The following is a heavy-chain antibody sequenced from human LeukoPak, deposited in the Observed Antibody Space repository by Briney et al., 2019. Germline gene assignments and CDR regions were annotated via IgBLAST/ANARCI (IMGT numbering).Heavy chain of an antibody. CDR2: ISYDGSNK. Sequence: GGSLRLSCAASGFTFSSYAMHWVRQAPGKGLEWVAVISYDGSNKYYADSVKGRFTISRDNSKNTLYLQMNSLRAEDTAVYYCARDTYSSGRRQFDYWGQGTPVTVSS. CDR1: GFTFSSYA. D-gene: IGHD6-19*01. V-gene: IGHV3-30-3*01. CDR3: ARDTYSSGRRQFDY. J-gene: IGHJ4*02.